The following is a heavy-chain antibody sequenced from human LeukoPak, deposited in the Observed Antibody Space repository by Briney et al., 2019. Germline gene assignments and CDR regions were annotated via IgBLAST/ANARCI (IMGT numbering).Heavy chain of an antibody. V-gene: IGHV1-69*13. D-gene: IGHD3-22*01. CDR1: GGTFSSYA. CDR3: ARDADYYDSSGYYSN. J-gene: IGHJ4*02. CDR2: IIPIFGTA. Sequence: SVKVSCKASGGTFSSYAISWVRQAPGQGLEWMGGIIPIFGTANYAQKFQGRVTITADESTSTAYMEPRSLRSEDTAVYYCARDADYYDSSGYYSNWGQGTLVTVSS.